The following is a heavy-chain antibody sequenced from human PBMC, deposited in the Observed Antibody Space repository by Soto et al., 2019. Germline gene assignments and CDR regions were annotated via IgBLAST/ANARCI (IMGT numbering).Heavy chain of an antibody. D-gene: IGHD5-18*01. J-gene: IGHJ3*02. CDR1: GGSISSSSYY. Sequence: QLQLQESGPGLVKPSETLSLTCTVSGGSISSSSYYWGWIRQPPGKGLEWIGSIYYSGSTYYNPSLKIRVTISVDTSKNQFSLKLSSVTAADTAVYYCARHGGYSYGHGEFRVDAFDIWGQGTMVTVSS. V-gene: IGHV4-39*01. CDR3: ARHGGYSYGHGEFRVDAFDI. CDR2: IYYSGST.